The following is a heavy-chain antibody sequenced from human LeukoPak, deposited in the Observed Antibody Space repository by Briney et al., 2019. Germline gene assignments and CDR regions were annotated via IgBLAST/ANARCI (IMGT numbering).Heavy chain of an antibody. CDR3: AKDYADYGDYVFDY. D-gene: IGHD4-17*01. V-gene: IGHV3-23*01. Sequence: GGSLRLSCSASGFAFSGFAMGWVRQAPGKGLEWVSSISGSGGNTYYADSVEGRFTVSRDNSKNTLYLQMNSLRAEDTAVYYCAKDYADYGDYVFDYWGQGTLVTVSS. CDR1: GFAFSGFA. CDR2: ISGSGGNT. J-gene: IGHJ4*02.